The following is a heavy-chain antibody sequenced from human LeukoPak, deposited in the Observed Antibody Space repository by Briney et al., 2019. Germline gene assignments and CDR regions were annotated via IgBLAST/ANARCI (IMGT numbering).Heavy chain of an antibody. V-gene: IGHV3-23*01. CDR2: ISGSGVTS. D-gene: IGHD3-10*01. Sequence: GGSLRLSCAASGFTFSSHAMSWVRQAPGKGLQWVAYISGSGVTSYYADSVKGRFTISRDNSKSTLYLQMNSLRSDDAAVYYCARGYLARGVITTQNYFDYWGQGTLVTVSS. J-gene: IGHJ4*02. CDR1: GFTFSSHA. CDR3: ARGYLARGVITTQNYFDY.